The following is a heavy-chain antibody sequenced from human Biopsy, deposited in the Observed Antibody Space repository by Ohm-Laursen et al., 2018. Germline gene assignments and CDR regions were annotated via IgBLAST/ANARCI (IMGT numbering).Heavy chain of an antibody. V-gene: IGHV3-9*01. Sequence: SLRLSCAAPGFKFDDYGMNWVRQVPGKGLEWVSRISWNSGSIGYVDSVKGRFTISRDNAKNSLYLQMNSLIADDTALYYCARCYYEIGTGYHYDVFDFWGRGTLVTVSS. CDR2: ISWNSGSI. J-gene: IGHJ3*01. CDR1: GFKFDDYG. D-gene: IGHD3-9*01. CDR3: ARCYYEIGTGYHYDVFDF.